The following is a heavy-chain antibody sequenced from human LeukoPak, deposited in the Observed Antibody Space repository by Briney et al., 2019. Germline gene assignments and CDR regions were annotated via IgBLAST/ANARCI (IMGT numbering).Heavy chain of an antibody. J-gene: IGHJ4*02. CDR2: FGGDGYI. CDR3: AKRAFYTGSHVHYFDH. CDR1: GFSFTTYS. V-gene: IGHV3-23*01. Sequence: PGGSLRLSCAASGFSFTTYSMSWVRQAPEKGLEWVSTFGGDGYIQYADSVKGRFTISRDISENTLYLQLTSLRADDTAVYHCAKRAFYTGSHVHYFDHWGQGTLVTVSS. D-gene: IGHD1-26*01.